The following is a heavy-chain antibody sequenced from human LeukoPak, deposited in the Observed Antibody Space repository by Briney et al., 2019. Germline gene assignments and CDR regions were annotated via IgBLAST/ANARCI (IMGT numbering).Heavy chain of an antibody. CDR1: GFTFSDAW. Sequence: PGGSLRLSCGASGFTFSDAWMSWVRQAPGRGLEWVARIKRRRDGGTTDYGAPVKGRFTISRDDSKNTVYLQMNSLNTEDTAVYYCTTDTLPNIDDAFNNWGQGTMVTVS. J-gene: IGHJ3*02. CDR2: IKRRRDGGTT. D-gene: IGHD3-16*01. V-gene: IGHV3-15*01. CDR3: TTDTLPNIDDAFNN.